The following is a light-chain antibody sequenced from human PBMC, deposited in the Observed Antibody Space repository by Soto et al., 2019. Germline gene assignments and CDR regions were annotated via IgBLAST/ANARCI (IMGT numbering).Light chain of an antibody. J-gene: IGLJ2*01. Sequence: QSVLTQPPSVSGAPGQRVTISCAGSSSNIGAGYHVHWYQQLPGTAPKLIIYGNNNRPSGVPDRFSGSKSGTSASLAITGLQAEDEDDYYCQSYDSSLSGSEVFGGGTKLTVL. CDR2: GNN. CDR3: QSYDSSLSGSEV. V-gene: IGLV1-40*01. CDR1: SSNIGAGYH.